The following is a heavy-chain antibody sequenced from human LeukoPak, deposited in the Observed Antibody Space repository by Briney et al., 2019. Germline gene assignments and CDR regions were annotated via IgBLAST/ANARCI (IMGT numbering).Heavy chain of an antibody. CDR2: IHRSGST. V-gene: IGHV4-4*09. J-gene: IGHJ4*02. CDR1: PDSTTSNF. CDR3: ARVIGYCSSTSCFGYFDY. Sequence: SETLSLTCTVSPDSTTSNFWSWVRQPPGKGLEWIGEIHRSGSTNYNPSLQSRVTTSVDTSKNQLSLKLSSVTAADAAVYYCARVIGYCSSTSCFGYFDYWGQGTLVTVSS. D-gene: IGHD2-2*01.